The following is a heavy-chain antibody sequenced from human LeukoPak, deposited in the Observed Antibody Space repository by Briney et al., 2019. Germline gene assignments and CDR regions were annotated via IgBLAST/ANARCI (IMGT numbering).Heavy chain of an antibody. Sequence: EASVKVSCKASGYTFTSYGISWVRLAPGQRVEWMGWISPYNGNTNYAQKLQGRVTMTTDTSTSTAYMELRSLRSDDTAVYYCAREGRYYYYYMDVWGKGTTVTISS. CDR3: AREGRYYYYYMDV. J-gene: IGHJ6*03. CDR2: ISPYNGNT. V-gene: IGHV1-18*01. CDR1: GYTFTSYG.